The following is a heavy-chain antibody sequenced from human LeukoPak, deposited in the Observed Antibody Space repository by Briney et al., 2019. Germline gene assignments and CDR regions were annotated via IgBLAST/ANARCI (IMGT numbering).Heavy chain of an antibody. V-gene: IGHV4-39*07. CDR3: ARLARIVKPLDP. CDR2: IYYSGST. J-gene: IGHJ5*02. Sequence: SETLSLTCTVSGGSISSSSYYWGWIRQPPGKGLEWIGSIYYSGSTYYNPSLKSRVTISVDTSKNQFSLKLSSVTAADTAVYYCARLARIVKPLDPWGQGTLVTVSS. CDR1: GGSISSSSYY. D-gene: IGHD2/OR15-2a*01.